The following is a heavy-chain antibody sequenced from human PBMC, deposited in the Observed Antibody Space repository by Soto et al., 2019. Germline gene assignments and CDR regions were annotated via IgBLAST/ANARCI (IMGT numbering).Heavy chain of an antibody. D-gene: IGHD6-6*01. CDR3: ARGRQQPREKPRYSSSSKLFDP. J-gene: IGHJ5*02. Sequence: SETLSLTCAVYGGSFSGYYWSWIRQPPGKGLEWIGEINHSGSTNYNPSLKSRVTISVDTSKNQFSLKLSSVTAADTAVYYCARGRQQPREKPRYSSSSKLFDPWGQGTLVTVSS. V-gene: IGHV4-34*01. CDR2: INHSGST. CDR1: GGSFSGYY.